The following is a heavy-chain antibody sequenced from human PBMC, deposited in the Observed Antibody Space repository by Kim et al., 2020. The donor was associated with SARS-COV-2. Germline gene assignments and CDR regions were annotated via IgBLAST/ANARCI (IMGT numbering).Heavy chain of an antibody. CDR3: ARDSEFQPLSLITIMYGMGL. Sequence: GGSLRLSCAASGFTFSSYSMNWVRQAPGKGLEWVSSISSSSSYIYYADSVKGRFTISRDNAKNSLYLQMNSLRAEDTAVYYCARDSEFQPLSLITIMYGMGLWGQGATV. CDR1: GFTFSSYS. CDR2: ISSSSSYI. V-gene: IGHV3-21*01. D-gene: IGHD2-2*01. J-gene: IGHJ6*02.